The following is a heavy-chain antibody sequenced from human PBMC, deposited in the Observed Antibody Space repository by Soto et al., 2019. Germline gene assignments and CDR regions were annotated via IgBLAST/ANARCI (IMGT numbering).Heavy chain of an antibody. V-gene: IGHV1-18*01. CDR3: ARDRVVVVPAGVVAFDL. Sequence: GXSVKASCKASVYTFTSYGISCVRQAPGQGLEWMGWISAYNGNTNYAQKLQGRVTMTTDTSASTAYMELRSLRSDDTAVYYCARDRVVVVPAGVVAFDLWGQGSLVTVSS. D-gene: IGHD2-2*01. CDR2: ISAYNGNT. J-gene: IGHJ5*02. CDR1: VYTFTSYG.